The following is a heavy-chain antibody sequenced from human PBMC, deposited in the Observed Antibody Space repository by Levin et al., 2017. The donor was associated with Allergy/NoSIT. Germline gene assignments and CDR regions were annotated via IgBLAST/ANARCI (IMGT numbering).Heavy chain of an antibody. CDR1: GGSISTTNYY. CDR2: IYYSGTT. J-gene: IGHJ4*02. Sequence: PSETLSLTCSVSGGSISTTNYYWGWVRQPPGKGLEWIATIYYSGTTYYNPSLKSRVTISVDTSNNQFSLRLTSVTAADTALYYCARQRNIWSSGGHFDYWDQATLVTVSS. V-gene: IGHV4-39*01. CDR3: ARQRNIWSSGGHFDY. D-gene: IGHD1-20*01.